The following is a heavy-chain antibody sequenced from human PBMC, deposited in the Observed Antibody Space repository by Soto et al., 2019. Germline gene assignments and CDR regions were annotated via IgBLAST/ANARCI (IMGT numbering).Heavy chain of an antibody. CDR2: IIPIFGTA. V-gene: IGHV1-69*13. J-gene: IGHJ3*02. CDR3: ARSDYYYDSSGYFGRSLAFDI. CDR1: GGTFSSYA. D-gene: IGHD3-22*01. Sequence: SVKVSCKASGGTFSSYAISWVRQAPGQGLEWMGGIIPIFGTANYAQKFQGRVTITADESTSTAYMELSSLRSEDTAVYYCARSDYYYDSSGYFGRSLAFDIWGQGXMVTV.